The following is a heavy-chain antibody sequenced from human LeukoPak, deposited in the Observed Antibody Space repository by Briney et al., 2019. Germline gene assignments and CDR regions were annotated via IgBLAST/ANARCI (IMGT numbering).Heavy chain of an antibody. CDR1: GFTFSSHA. CDR2: ISNSGAGT. D-gene: IGHD5-18*01. V-gene: IGHV3-23*01. CDR3: ANHRGYSYKYDMDV. Sequence: PGGSLRLSCAASGFTFSSHAMSWVRQAPGKGLEWVSVISNSGAGTYYADSVKGRFTISRDNSKNTLWLQMNSLRAEDTAVYYCANHRGYSYKYDMDVWGQGTTVTVSS. J-gene: IGHJ6*02.